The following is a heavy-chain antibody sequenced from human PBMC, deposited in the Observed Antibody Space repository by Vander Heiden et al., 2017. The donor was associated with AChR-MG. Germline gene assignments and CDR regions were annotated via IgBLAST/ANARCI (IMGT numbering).Heavy chain of an antibody. J-gene: IGHJ4*02. Sequence: QVQLVQSGAEVKKPGASAKVSCQASGYTFSNYYLSWVRQAPGQGLEWVGMINPSGGSTFYAQKFQGRVSMTRDMSTSTAYLEVRSLGTEDTAIYYCARDLLEWVSDRSRRAFRLHLWGQGTLVTVSS. V-gene: IGHV1-46*01. D-gene: IGHD3-3*01. CDR2: INPSGGST. CDR3: ARDLLEWVSDRSRRAFRLHL. CDR1: GYTFSNYY.